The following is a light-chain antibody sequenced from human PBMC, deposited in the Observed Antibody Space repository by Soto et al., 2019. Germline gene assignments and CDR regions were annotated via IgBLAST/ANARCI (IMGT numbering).Light chain of an antibody. CDR1: RYKIGSNT. CDR2: SNN. CDR3: AAWDDSLNGFYV. V-gene: IGLV1-44*01. J-gene: IGLJ1*01. Sequence: QSVLTQPPSASGTPGQRVTISCSGSRYKIGSNTVNWYQQLPGTAPKLLIYSNNQRPSGVPDRFSGSKSGTSASLAISGLQSEDEADYYCAAWDDSLNGFYVFGTGTKVTVL.